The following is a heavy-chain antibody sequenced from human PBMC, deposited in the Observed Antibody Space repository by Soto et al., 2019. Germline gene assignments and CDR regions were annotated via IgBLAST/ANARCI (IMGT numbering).Heavy chain of an antibody. V-gene: IGHV5-51*01. J-gene: IGHJ3*02. CDR2: IYPGDSDT. D-gene: IGHD2-15*01. CDR3: ARLQGYCSGGSCYGDAFDI. Sequence: PGESLKISCKGSGYSFTSYWIGWVRQMPGKGLEWMGIIYPGDSDTRYSPSFQGQVTISADKSISTAYLQWSSLKASDTAMYYWARLQGYCSGGSCYGDAFDIWGQGTIVTVSS. CDR1: GYSFTSYW.